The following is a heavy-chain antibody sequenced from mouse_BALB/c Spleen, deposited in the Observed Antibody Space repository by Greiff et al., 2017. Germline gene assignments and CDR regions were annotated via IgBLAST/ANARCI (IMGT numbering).Heavy chain of an antibody. CDR1: GFTFSSFG. CDR3: ARDPSLLRLRGYFDY. D-gene: IGHD1-2*01. J-gene: IGHJ2*01. CDR2: ISSGSSTI. Sequence: EVKLVESGGGLVQPGGSRKLSCAASGFTFSSFGMHWVRQAPEKGLEWVAYISSGSSTIYYADTVKGRFTISRDNPKNTLFLQMTSLRSEDTAMYYCARDPSLLRLRGYFDYWGQGTTLTVSS. V-gene: IGHV5-17*02.